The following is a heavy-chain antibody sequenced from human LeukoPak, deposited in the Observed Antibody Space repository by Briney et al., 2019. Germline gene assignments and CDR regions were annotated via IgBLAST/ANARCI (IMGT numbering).Heavy chain of an antibody. Sequence: TSETLSLTCTVSGGSISSYYWSWIRQPPGKGLEWIGYIYYSGSTNYNPSLKSRVTISVDTSKNQFSLKLSSVTAADTAVYYCARGDATGAFDIWGQGTMATVSS. CDR1: GGSISSYY. J-gene: IGHJ3*02. CDR3: ARGDATGAFDI. D-gene: IGHD1-14*01. CDR2: IYYSGST. V-gene: IGHV4-59*01.